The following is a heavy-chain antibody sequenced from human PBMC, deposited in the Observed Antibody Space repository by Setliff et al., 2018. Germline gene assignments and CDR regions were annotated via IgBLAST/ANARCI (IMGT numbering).Heavy chain of an antibody. D-gene: IGHD5-12*01. CDR1: RGTFSSYG. CDR3: ARCLPFLSGYDRGAFDS. CDR2: IIPIFGTT. J-gene: IGHJ4*02. V-gene: IGHV1-69*05. Sequence: ASVKVSCKASRGTFSSYGITWVRQAPGQGLEWMGGIIPIFGTTDYAQKFQGRVTLTTDRSTSTAYMELRSLKSDDTAVYYCARCLPFLSGYDRGAFDSWGQGTLVTVSS.